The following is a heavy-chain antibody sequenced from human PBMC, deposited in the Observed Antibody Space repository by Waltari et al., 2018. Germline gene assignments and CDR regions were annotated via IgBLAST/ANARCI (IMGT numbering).Heavy chain of an antibody. CDR2: IIPIFGSP. V-gene: IGHV1-69*01. J-gene: IGHJ5*02. CDR1: GGTFNTYG. Sequence: QVQLVQSGAEVKKPGSSMKLSCRAFGGTFNTYGLNWVRQAPGQWLEGMGGIIPIFGSPSYAQKFQGRVKITADEHTSTSYMELSSLTSEDTAVYYCARGGTRFVERLLFIPLDPWGQGTLVTVSS. D-gene: IGHD3-3*01. CDR3: ARGGTRFVERLLFIPLDP.